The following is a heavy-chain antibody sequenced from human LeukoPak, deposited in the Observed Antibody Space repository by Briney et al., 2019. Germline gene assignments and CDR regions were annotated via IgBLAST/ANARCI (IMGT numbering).Heavy chain of an antibody. CDR2: IYPNSGGT. D-gene: IGHD3-10*01. V-gene: IGHV1-2*02. CDR1: GYTFTDYY. J-gene: IGHJ4*02. Sequence: ASVKVSCKASGYTFTDYYMHWVGQAPGQGLEWMGWIYPNSGGTNYAQNFQGRVTMTRDTSISTAYMGLSRLRSDDTAVYFCARGRSDYYLDSWGQGTLVTVSS. CDR3: ARGRSDYYLDS.